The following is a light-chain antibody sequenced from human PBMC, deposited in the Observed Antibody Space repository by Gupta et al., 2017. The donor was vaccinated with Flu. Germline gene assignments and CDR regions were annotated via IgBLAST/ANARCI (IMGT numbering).Light chain of an antibody. J-gene: IGLJ1*01. CDR1: SSNIGAGYD. Sequence: QSVLTQPPSVSGAPGQRVTIPSPGTSSNIGAGYDVHWYQQLPGTAPNLLIYGNSNRPSGVPDRFSGSKSGTSASLAITGLQAEDEADYYCQSYDSSLSGSYVFGTGTKVTVL. CDR2: GNS. CDR3: QSYDSSLSGSYV. V-gene: IGLV1-40*01.